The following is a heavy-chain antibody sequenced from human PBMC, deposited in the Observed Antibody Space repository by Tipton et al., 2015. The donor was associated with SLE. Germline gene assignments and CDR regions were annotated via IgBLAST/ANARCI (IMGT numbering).Heavy chain of an antibody. CDR1: GFTFSTYA. CDR2: ISASAGST. D-gene: IGHD1-26*01. V-gene: IGHV3-23*01. J-gene: IGHJ2*01. Sequence: SLRLSCAASGFTFSTYAMSWVRQAPGKGLEWVSGISASAGSTYYADSVKGRFTISRDNSKNTLYLQMNSLRAEDTAVYYCARDKKGAIGWYFDLWGRGTLVTVSS. CDR3: ARDKKGAIGWYFDL.